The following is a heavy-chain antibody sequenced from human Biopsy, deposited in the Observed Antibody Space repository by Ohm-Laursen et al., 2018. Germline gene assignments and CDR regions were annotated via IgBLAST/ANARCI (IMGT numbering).Heavy chain of an antibody. CDR2: INHRGFT. J-gene: IGHJ3*02. D-gene: IGHD2/OR15-2a*01. CDR1: GGSLSGYY. V-gene: IGHV4-34*01. Sequence: GILSLTCAVYGGSLSGYYWNWIRQSPGKGLEWIGEINHRGFTSNNPSLKSRVTISVDTSKNQFSLKLGSVTAADTAVYYCAKNLAVSSYALDIWGQGTMVTVSS. CDR3: AKNLAVSSYALDI.